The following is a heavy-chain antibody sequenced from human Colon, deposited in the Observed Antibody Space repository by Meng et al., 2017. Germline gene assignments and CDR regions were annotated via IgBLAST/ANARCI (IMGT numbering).Heavy chain of an antibody. CDR2: ISVGNGNT. CDR1: GFTFTSYA. V-gene: IGHV1-3*01. Sequence: QVQLVQSWTEVKKPGASVKVSCKTSGFTFTSYAIQWVRQAPGQSLEWMGWISVGNGNTKYSQKFQDRLTITRDTSASTAYMELSGLKSEDTAVYYCARDLYTSGRFDYWGQGTLVTVSS. CDR3: ARDLYTSGRFDY. J-gene: IGHJ4*02. D-gene: IGHD3-10*01.